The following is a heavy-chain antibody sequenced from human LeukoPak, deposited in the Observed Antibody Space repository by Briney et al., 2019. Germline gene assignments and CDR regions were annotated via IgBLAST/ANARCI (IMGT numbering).Heavy chain of an antibody. CDR3: ARGGGLWFGELFPSPFDY. CDR2: IYYSGST. D-gene: IGHD3-10*01. CDR1: GGSISSYY. Sequence: SETLSLTCTVSGGSISSYYWSWIRQPPGKGLEWIGYIYYSGSTNYNPSLKSRVTISVDASKNQFSLKLSSVTAADTAVYYCARGGGLWFGELFPSPFDYWGQGTLVTVSS. V-gene: IGHV4-59*01. J-gene: IGHJ4*02.